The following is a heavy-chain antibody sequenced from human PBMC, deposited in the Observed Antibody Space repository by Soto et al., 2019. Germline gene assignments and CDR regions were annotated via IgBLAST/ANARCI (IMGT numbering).Heavy chain of an antibody. CDR2: IYYSGST. CDR3: ARAGLLGYDFWSPHWFDP. CDR1: GGSISSYY. J-gene: IGHJ5*02. Sequence: PSETLSLTCTVSGGSISSYYWSWIRQPPGKGLEWIGYIYYSGSTNYNPSLKSRVTISVDTSKNQFSLKLSSVTAADTAVYYCARAGLLGYDFWSPHWFDPWGQGTLVTVSS. V-gene: IGHV4-59*01. D-gene: IGHD3-3*01.